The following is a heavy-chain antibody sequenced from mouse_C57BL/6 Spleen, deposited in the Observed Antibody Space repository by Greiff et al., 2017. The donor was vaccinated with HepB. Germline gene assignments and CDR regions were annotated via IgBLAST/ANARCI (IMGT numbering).Heavy chain of an antibody. J-gene: IGHJ3*01. CDR1: GYSFTSYY. CDR3: ARAGSSSFAY. Sequence: VQLQESGPELVKPGASVKISCKASGYSFTSYYIHWVKQRPGQGLEWIGWIYPGSGNTKYNEKFKGKATLTADTSSSTAYMQLSSLTSEDSAVYYCARAGSSSFAYWGQGTLVTVSA. D-gene: IGHD1-1*01. CDR2: IYPGSGNT. V-gene: IGHV1-66*01.